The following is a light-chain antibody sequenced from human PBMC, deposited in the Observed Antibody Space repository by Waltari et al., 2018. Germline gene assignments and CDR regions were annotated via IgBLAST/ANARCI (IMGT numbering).Light chain of an antibody. V-gene: IGKV1-39*01. CDR2: GAF. CDR3: HQARSLPVT. Sequence: AQSPSSLSSSVWDRVPIPFRASQRLHNYLNWYQHKAGEVPKLLIYGAFNLQSGVPSRFSGSGSGTDFTLTISSLQPEDVATYYCHQARSLPVTFGEGTKLEI. J-gene: IGKJ2*01. CDR1: QRLHNY.